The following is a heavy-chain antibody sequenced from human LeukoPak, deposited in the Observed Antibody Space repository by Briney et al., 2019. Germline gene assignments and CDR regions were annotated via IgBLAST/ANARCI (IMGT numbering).Heavy chain of an antibody. CDR2: ISAYNGNT. Sequence: GASVKVSCKASGYTFTSYGISWVRQAPGQGLEWMGWISAYNGNTNYAQKLQGRVTMTTDTSTSTAYMELRSLRSDDTAVYYCARERGITMVREPIDGDAFDIWGQGTMVTVSS. CDR3: ARERGITMVREPIDGDAFDI. D-gene: IGHD3-10*01. V-gene: IGHV1-18*01. J-gene: IGHJ3*02. CDR1: GYTFTSYG.